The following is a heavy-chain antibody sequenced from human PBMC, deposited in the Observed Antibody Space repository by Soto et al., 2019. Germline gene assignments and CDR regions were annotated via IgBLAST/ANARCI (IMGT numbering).Heavy chain of an antibody. CDR1: GYKFSSYA. CDR3: ATSYDTGFDP. CDR2: ITPNSGYT. D-gene: IGHD3-9*01. J-gene: IGHJ5*02. Sequence: QLQLMQSGGEARNPGASVKVSCEASGYKFSSYAISWLRQAPGQGLEWMGLITPNSGYTNYAQKFQGRLILTTDIRSSTAYMELTSLTYDDTAMYYCATSYDTGFDPWGQGTLVSVS. V-gene: IGHV1-18*01.